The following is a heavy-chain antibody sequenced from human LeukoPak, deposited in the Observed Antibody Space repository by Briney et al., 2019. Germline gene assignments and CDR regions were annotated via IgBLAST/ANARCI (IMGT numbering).Heavy chain of an antibody. Sequence: GGSLRLSCTAAGFTLSDYWMYWARHAPGKGLVWVSRIKSDGTGILYEDFAECRFTISRDNAKNALYLQMTSLREEDTAVYYCVRGQTIDYWGQGILVTVSS. CDR3: VRGQTIDY. CDR1: GFTLSDYW. V-gene: IGHV3-74*03. J-gene: IGHJ4*02. CDR2: IKSDGTGI.